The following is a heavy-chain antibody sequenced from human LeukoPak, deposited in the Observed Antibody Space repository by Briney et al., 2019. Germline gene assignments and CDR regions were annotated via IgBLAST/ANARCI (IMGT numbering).Heavy chain of an antibody. CDR2: INHSGST. V-gene: IGHV4-34*01. J-gene: IGHJ4*02. CDR1: GGSFSGYY. Sequence: SETLSLTCAVYGGSFSGYYWSWIRQPPGKGREWIGEINHSGSTNYNPSLKSRVTISVDTSKNQFSLKLSSVTAADTAVYYCARGRYSSSSHDYWGQGTLVTVSS. CDR3: ARGRYSSSSHDY. D-gene: IGHD6-6*01.